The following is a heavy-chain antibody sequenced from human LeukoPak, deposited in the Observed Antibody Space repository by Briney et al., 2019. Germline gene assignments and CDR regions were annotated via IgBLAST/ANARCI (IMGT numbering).Heavy chain of an antibody. Sequence: GGSLRLSCSASGFTFTSYAITSVRQAPGKGLGWGSFIRPKFYGGTTEYAASVKGRFTISREDSSGTAFLQMNNLQTDDTAMYFCSRIRSSPTSVYYYYLDVWGKGTTVTVSS. CDR1: GFTFTSYA. CDR2: IRPKFYGGTT. J-gene: IGHJ6*03. CDR3: SRIRSSPTSVYYYYLDV. V-gene: IGHV3-49*04. D-gene: IGHD6-6*01.